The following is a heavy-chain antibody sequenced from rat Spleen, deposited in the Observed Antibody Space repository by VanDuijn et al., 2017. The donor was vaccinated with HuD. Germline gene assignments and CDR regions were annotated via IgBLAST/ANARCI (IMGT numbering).Heavy chain of an antibody. Sequence: EVQLVESGGGLVQPGRSLKLSCVASGFTFNNYWMTWIRQAPGKGLEWIASIANTGGPTSYPDSVKGRFTISRDNAKNTVDMQLSSLRSDDTAMYFCARESGTSQFFDYWGQGVMVTVSS. CDR2: IANTGGPT. CDR1: GFTFNNYW. CDR3: ARESGTSQFFDY. V-gene: IGHV5-31*01. J-gene: IGHJ2*01. D-gene: IGHD1-1*01.